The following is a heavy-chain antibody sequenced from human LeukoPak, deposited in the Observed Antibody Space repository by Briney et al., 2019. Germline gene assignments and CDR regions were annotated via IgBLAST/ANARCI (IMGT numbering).Heavy chain of an antibody. CDR1: GGTFSSYA. J-gene: IGHJ4*02. V-gene: IGHV1-69*13. CDR3: ASRAIAAAVTFNY. D-gene: IGHD6-13*01. Sequence: ASVKVSCKASGGTFSSYAISWVRQAPGQGLEWMGGIIPIFGTANYAQKFQGRVTITADESTSTAYMELSGLRSEDTAVYYCASRAIAAAVTFNYWGQGTLVTVSS. CDR2: IIPIFGTA.